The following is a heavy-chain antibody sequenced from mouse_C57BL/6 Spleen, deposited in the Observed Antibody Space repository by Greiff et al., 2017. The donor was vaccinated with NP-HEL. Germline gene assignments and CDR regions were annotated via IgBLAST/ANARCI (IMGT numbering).Heavy chain of an antibody. D-gene: IGHD1-1*01. CDR1: GFNITDYY. CDR3: AVTTVVAPSYWYFDV. Sequence: EVQLQQSGAELVKPGASVKLSCTASGFNITDYYMHWVKQRTEQGLEWIGRIDPEDGETKYAPKFQGKATITADTSSNTAYRQLSSLTSEDTAVYYCAVTTVVAPSYWYFDVWGTGTTVTVSS. J-gene: IGHJ1*03. CDR2: IDPEDGET. V-gene: IGHV14-2*01.